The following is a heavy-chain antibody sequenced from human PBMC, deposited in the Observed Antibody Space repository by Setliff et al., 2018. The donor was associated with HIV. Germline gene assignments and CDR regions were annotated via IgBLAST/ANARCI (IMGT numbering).Heavy chain of an antibody. V-gene: IGHV3-30*18. J-gene: IGHJ4*02. Sequence: TGGSLRLSCVTSGFSFSDYGMHWVRQAPGKGLEWVAVISYDGSTTHYGNSVKGRFSVSRDDSKKTLYLQLNSLRSDDTATYYCAKVGSSGYYEMCDYWGQGTLVTVSS. D-gene: IGHD5-12*01. CDR1: GFSFSDYG. CDR2: ISYDGSTT. CDR3: AKVGSSGYYEMCDY.